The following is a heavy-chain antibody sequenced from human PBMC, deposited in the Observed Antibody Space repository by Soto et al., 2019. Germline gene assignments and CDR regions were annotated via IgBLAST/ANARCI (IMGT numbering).Heavy chain of an antibody. CDR3: ARGMTDYDFWSGYPVAFDI. CDR2: IIPIFGTA. V-gene: IGHV1-69*13. D-gene: IGHD3-3*01. Sequence: FSVKVSRKASVGSFSGYAGGWVLQAPGQGIEWMGGIIPIFGTANYAQKFQGRVTITADESTSTAYMELSSLRSEDTAVYYCARGMTDYDFWSGYPVAFDIWGQGTMVTVSS. J-gene: IGHJ3*02. CDR1: VGSFSGYA.